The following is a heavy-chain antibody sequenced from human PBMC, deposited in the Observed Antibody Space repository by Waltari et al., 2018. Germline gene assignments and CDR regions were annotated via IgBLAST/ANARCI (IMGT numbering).Heavy chain of an antibody. Sequence: QVQLQESGPGLVKPSETLSLTCTVSGGSISSHYWSWIRQPPGKGLEWIGYIYYSGSTNYNPSLKSRVTISVDTSKNQFSLKLSSVTAADTAVYYCARGVGGSGYWGQGTLVTVSS. D-gene: IGHD3-10*01. J-gene: IGHJ4*02. CDR2: IYYSGST. CDR3: ARGVGGSGY. V-gene: IGHV4-59*11. CDR1: GGSISSHY.